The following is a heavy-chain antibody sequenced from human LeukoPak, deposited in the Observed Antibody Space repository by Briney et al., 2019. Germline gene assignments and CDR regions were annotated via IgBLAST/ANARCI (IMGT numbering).Heavy chain of an antibody. CDR2: ISNNGGYT. CDR3: AKQLGYCSDGSCYFPY. Sequence: GGSLRLSCAASGFTFSNAWMNWVRQAPGKGLEWVSAISNNGGYTYYADSVQGRFTISRDNSKSTLCLQMNSLRAEDTAVYYCAKQLGYCSDGSCYFPYWGQGTLVTVSS. V-gene: IGHV3-23*01. CDR1: GFTFSNAW. D-gene: IGHD2-15*01. J-gene: IGHJ4*02.